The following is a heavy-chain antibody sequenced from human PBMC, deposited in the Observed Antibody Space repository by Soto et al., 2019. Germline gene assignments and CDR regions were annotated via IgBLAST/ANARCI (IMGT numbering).Heavy chain of an antibody. CDR3: ARGRHSDWSTYDY. Sequence: QVQLVQSGAEMKKPGASVKISCKTSGYSFTNYAIHWVRQAPGQRLEWMGWINAGYGNTQYSRGRVTVTRDTSATTAYMELSSLTSEDTAVYYCARGRHSDWSTYDYWGQGTLVTVSS. J-gene: IGHJ4*02. V-gene: IGHV1-3*01. CDR1: GYSFTNYA. D-gene: IGHD3-9*01. CDR2: INAGYGNT.